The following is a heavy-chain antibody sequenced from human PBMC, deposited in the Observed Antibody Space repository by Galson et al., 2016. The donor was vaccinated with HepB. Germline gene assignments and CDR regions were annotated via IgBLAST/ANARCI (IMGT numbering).Heavy chain of an antibody. J-gene: IGHJ4*02. V-gene: IGHV3-21*05. CDR3: ARGFCSSSSCSNFDL. CDR1: GFVFSTQS. Sequence: SLRLSCAASGFVFSTQSMNWVRQAPGRGLEWISLISSTNTYIRYSESLNGRFTISRDNAHNSVSLQMDNLGVDDKAIYYCARGFCSSSSCSNFDLWGQGTRVTVSS. CDR2: ISSTNTYI. D-gene: IGHD2-2*01.